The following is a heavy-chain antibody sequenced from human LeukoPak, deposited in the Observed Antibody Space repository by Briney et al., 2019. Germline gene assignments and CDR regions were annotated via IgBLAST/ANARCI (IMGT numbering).Heavy chain of an antibody. D-gene: IGHD2-8*01. CDR3: ARDRLCPDGVCNVNAKYGMDV. Sequence: SETLSLTCTVSGVSIINFHWSWIRRPAGKGLEWVGCMFTSENANYNPSLKSRVTMSLDASRNQFSLKLSSVTAADTAVYFCARDRLCPDGVCNVNAKYGMDVWGQGTTVTV. J-gene: IGHJ6*02. CDR2: MFTSENA. V-gene: IGHV4-4*07. CDR1: GVSIINFH.